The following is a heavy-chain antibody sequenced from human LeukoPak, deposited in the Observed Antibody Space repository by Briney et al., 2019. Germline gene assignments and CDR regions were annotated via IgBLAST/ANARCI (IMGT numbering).Heavy chain of an antibody. CDR3: VKEKAFYDY. D-gene: IGHD2/OR15-2a*01. CDR2: ISSNGGST. CDR1: GFTFSSYP. Sequence: PGRSLRLSCAASGFTFSSYPMHWVRQAPGKGLEYVSAISSNGGSTYYADSVKDRFTISRDNSKNTLYLQMSSLRAEDTAVYYCVKEKAFYDYWGQGTLVTVSS. J-gene: IGHJ4*02. V-gene: IGHV3-64D*06.